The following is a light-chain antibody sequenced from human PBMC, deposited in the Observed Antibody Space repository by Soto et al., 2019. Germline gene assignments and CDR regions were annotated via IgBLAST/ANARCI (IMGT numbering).Light chain of an antibody. Sequence: EIVLTQSPGTLSLSPGERATLSCRASQSVSSSHLAWYQQKPGQAPRLLIYGASSRATGIPEWFSGSGSGTDFTLTISRLEPEDFVVYYCQQYGSSPPLTFGGGTKVEIK. CDR3: QQYGSSPPLT. J-gene: IGKJ4*01. CDR1: QSVSSSH. V-gene: IGKV3-20*01. CDR2: GAS.